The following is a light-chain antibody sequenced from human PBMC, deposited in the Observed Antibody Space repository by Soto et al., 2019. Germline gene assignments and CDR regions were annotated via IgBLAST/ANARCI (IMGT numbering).Light chain of an antibody. Sequence: DIQRTQSPSTLSASVGDRVTITCRASQSISSWLAWYQQKPGKAPKLLIYDASSLESGVPSRFSGSGSGTDFTLTISRMEPEYFAVYYCHQYDSWTFGQGTKVDIK. V-gene: IGKV1-5*01. J-gene: IGKJ1*01. CDR3: HQYDSWT. CDR2: DAS. CDR1: QSISSW.